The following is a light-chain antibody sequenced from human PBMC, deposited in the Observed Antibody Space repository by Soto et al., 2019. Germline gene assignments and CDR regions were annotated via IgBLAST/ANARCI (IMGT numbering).Light chain of an antibody. CDR3: QQYYSTPIT. Sequence: DSVMTQSPDSLAVSLGERTTSNCKSSQSVLYSSNNKNYLAWYQQKPGQPPKLLIYWASTRESGVPDRFSGSGSGTHFTLTISSLQAEDVAVYYCQQYYSTPITFGQGTRLE. V-gene: IGKV4-1*01. CDR1: QSVLYSSNNKNY. J-gene: IGKJ5*01. CDR2: WAS.